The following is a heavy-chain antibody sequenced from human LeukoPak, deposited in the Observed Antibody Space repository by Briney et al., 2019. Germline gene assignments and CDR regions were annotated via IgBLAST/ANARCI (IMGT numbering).Heavy chain of an antibody. V-gene: IGHV4-34*01. D-gene: IGHD2-15*01. J-gene: IGHJ4*02. CDR1: GESFCGYY. Sequence: PSETLSLTCAVYGESFCGYYWSWLRQPPGKGLEWIGDINHSRRTNSNPSLKSRVTISVNTSNNQFSVKLSAMSAAAPVLYYCVRGERRGVVDYWGQGNLGTVSP. CDR3: VRGERRGVVDY. CDR2: INHSRRT.